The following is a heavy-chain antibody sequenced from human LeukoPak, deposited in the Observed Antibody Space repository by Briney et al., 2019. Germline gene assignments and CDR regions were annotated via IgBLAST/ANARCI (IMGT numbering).Heavy chain of an antibody. CDR2: ISTSGGST. CDR1: GFTFSSYA. Sequence: GGSLRLSCAASGFTFSSYAMSWVRQAPGKGLEWVSVISTSGGSTYYADSVKGRFTISRDNSKNTLYLQMNSLRAEDTAVYYCAKDSAYGSGPESFDPWGQGTLVTVSS. V-gene: IGHV3-23*01. CDR3: AKDSAYGSGPESFDP. D-gene: IGHD3-10*01. J-gene: IGHJ5*02.